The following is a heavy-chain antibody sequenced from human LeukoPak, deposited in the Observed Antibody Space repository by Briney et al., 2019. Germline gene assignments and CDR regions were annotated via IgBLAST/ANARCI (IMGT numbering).Heavy chain of an antibody. D-gene: IGHD3-10*01. CDR3: ARGHYYGSGLYFDY. CDR1: GFTFSSYS. J-gene: IGHJ4*02. V-gene: IGHV3-53*01. CDR2: IYSGGST. Sequence: HPGGSLRLSCAASGFTFSSYSMNWVRQAPGKGLEWVSVIYSGGSTYYADSVKGRFTISRDNSKNTLYLQMNSLRAEDTAVYYCARGHYYGSGLYFDYWGQGTLVTVSS.